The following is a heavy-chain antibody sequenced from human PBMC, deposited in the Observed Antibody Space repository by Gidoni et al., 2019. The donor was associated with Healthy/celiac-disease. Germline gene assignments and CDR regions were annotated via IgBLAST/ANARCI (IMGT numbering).Heavy chain of an antibody. CDR2: LSGSGGSI. Sequence: EVQLLESGGGLVQPGGPLRLSCAASGFTFSAYAMGWVRQAPGKGLEWVSALSGSGGSIYYADSVRGRFTISRDNSKNTLYLQMNRLRAEDTAVYYCAKGRYFDNSDYSPYYFDYWGQGTLVTVSS. CDR1: GFTFSAYA. J-gene: IGHJ4*02. V-gene: IGHV3-23*01. D-gene: IGHD3-22*01. CDR3: AKGRYFDNSDYSPYYFDY.